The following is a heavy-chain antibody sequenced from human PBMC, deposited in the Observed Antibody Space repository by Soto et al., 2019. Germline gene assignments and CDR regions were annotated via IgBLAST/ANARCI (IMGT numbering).Heavy chain of an antibody. CDR3: ARGGRRSPGMDV. CDR1: GGSIISGGYC. CDR2: IYYSGST. J-gene: IGHJ6*02. Sequence: PSETLSLTCTVSGGSIISGGYCWSWIRQHPGKGLEWIGYIYYSGSTYYNPSLKSRVTISVDTSKNQFSLKLSSVTAADTAVYYCARGGRRSPGMDVWGQGTTVTVSS. V-gene: IGHV4-31*03.